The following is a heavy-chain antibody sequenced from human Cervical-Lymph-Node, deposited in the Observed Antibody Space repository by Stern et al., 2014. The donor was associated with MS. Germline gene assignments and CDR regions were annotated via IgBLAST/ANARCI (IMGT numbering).Heavy chain of an antibody. V-gene: IGHV1-18*01. CDR2: ISAYNGNT. CDR3: ARDSSDGFDS. CDR1: GYTFITSG. J-gene: IGHJ4*02. D-gene: IGHD6-19*01. Sequence: MQLVESGAEVRKPGASVKVSCKASGYTFITSGVAWVRQAPGQGLEWMGWISAYNGNTHYTQKLQGRVTMTTDTSTSTVYMELRSLTSDDTAVYFCARDSSDGFDSWGQGTLVTVSS.